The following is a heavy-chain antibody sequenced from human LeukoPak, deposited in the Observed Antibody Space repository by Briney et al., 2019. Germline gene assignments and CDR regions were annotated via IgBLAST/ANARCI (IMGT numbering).Heavy chain of an antibody. V-gene: IGHV3-23*01. D-gene: IGHD6-13*01. CDR2: ISGSGGST. CDR1: GFTFSSYA. CDR3: AKGTSSSSWYFDY. J-gene: IGHJ4*02. Sequence: GGSLRLSCAASGFTFSSYAMSWVRQAPGKGLEWVSAISGSGGSTYYADSVKGRFTISRDNSKNTLYLQMNNLRAEDTAVYYCAKGTSSSSWYFDYWGQGTLVTVSS.